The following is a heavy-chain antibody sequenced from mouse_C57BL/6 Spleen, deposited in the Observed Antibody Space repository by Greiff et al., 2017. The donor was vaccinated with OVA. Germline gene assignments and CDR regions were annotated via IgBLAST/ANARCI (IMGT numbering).Heavy chain of an antibody. Sequence: QVQLQQSGAELARPGASVKLSCKASGYTFPSSGISWVKQSTGQGLEWIGEIYPRSGNTYYNEKFKGKATLTADKSSSTAYMELRSLTSEDSAVYFCARYDYDGEAWCAYWGQGTLVTVSA. CDR2: IYPRSGNT. CDR3: ARYDYDGEAWCAY. J-gene: IGHJ3*01. CDR1: GYTFPSSG. D-gene: IGHD2-4*01. V-gene: IGHV1-81*01.